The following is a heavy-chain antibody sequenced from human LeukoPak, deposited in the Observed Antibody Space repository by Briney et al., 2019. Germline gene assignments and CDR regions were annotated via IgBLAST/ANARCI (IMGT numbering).Heavy chain of an antibody. J-gene: IGHJ5*02. CDR1: GFTFSSYA. V-gene: IGHV3-23*01. Sequence: QTGGSLRLSCAASGFTFSSYAMSWVRQAPGKGLEWVSAISGSGGSTYYADSVKGRFTISRDNSKNTLYLQMNSLRAEDTAVYYCTKALSSGKPNWFDPWGQGTLVTVSS. CDR3: TKALSSGKPNWFDP. CDR2: ISGSGGST. D-gene: IGHD3-22*01.